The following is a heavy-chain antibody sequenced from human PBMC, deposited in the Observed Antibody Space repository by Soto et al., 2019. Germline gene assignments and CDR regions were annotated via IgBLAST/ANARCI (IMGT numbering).Heavy chain of an antibody. Sequence: CSAAIPTLSRYLVCRLLHDTGKGLEWVANIKQDGSEKYYVDSVKGRFTISRDNAKNSLYLQMNSLRAEDTAVYYCASTDYSNYGNYYYYYMDVWGKGT. J-gene: IGHJ6*03. CDR3: ASTDYSNYGNYYYYYMDV. D-gene: IGHD4-4*01. CDR2: IKQDGSEK. V-gene: IGHV3-7*01. CDR1: IPTLSRYL.